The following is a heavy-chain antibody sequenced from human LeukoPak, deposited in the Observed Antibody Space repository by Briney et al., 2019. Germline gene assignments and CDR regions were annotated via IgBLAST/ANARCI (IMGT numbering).Heavy chain of an antibody. V-gene: IGHV3-23*01. Sequence: GGSLRLSCAASGFTFSSYAMSWVRQAPGKGPEWVSGSGGTAYYADSVKGRFTISRDNSKNTLYVQMNSLRAEDTAVYYCAKVGLITGMDVWGQGTTVTVSS. J-gene: IGHJ6*02. CDR3: AKVGLITGMDV. CDR1: GFTFSSYA. CDR2: SGGTA. D-gene: IGHD3-16*01.